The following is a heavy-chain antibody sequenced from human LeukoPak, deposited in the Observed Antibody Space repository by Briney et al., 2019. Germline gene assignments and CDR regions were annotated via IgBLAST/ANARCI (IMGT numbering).Heavy chain of an antibody. Sequence: RGSLRLSCAPSGFTPSSYAMSCVRHAPGEGLEWGSAISGSGGSTYYADSVKGRFPISRDNSKNTLYLQMNSLRAEDTAVYYCAKPLTGDDAFDIWGQGTMVTVSS. CDR1: GFTPSSYA. D-gene: IGHD7-27*01. V-gene: IGHV3-23*01. CDR2: ISGSGGST. CDR3: AKPLTGDDAFDI. J-gene: IGHJ3*02.